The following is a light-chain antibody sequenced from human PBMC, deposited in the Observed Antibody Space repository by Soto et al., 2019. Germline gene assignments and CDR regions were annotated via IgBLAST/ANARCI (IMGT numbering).Light chain of an antibody. CDR3: QTWGTGIQG. V-gene: IGLV4-69*01. J-gene: IGLJ2*01. Sequence: QLVLTQSPSASASLGASVKLTCTLSSGHSSYAIAWHQQQPEKGPRYLMKLNSDGSHSKGDGIPDRFSGSSSGAERYLTISSLQSEDAADYYCQTWGTGIQGFGGGTKLTVL. CDR1: SGHSSYA. CDR2: LNSDGSH.